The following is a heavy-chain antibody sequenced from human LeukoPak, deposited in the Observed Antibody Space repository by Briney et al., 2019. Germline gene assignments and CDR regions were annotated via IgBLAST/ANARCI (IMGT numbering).Heavy chain of an antibody. CDR3: AKDRQFLEWLLSYFDY. Sequence: GGSLRLSCAASGFTFSSYAMSWVRQAPGKGLEWVSAISGSGGSTYYADSVKGRFTISRDNSKNTLYLQMNSLRAEDTAVYYCAKDRQFLEWLLSYFDYWGQGTLVTVSP. CDR1: GFTFSSYA. J-gene: IGHJ4*02. CDR2: ISGSGGST. V-gene: IGHV3-23*01. D-gene: IGHD3-3*01.